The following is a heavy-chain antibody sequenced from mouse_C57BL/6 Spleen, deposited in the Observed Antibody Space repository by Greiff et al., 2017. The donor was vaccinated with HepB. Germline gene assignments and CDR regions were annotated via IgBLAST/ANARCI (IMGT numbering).Heavy chain of an antibody. CDR2: ISSGGDYI. Sequence: EVQLVESGEGLVKPGGSLKLSCAASGFTFSSYAMSWVRQTPEKRLEWVAYISSGGDYIYYADTVKGRFTISRDNARNTLYLQMSSLKSEDTAMYYCTRDGSSYVDWYFDVWGTGTTVTVSS. CDR1: GFTFSSYA. J-gene: IGHJ1*03. CDR3: TRDGSSYVDWYFDV. D-gene: IGHD1-1*01. V-gene: IGHV5-9-1*02.